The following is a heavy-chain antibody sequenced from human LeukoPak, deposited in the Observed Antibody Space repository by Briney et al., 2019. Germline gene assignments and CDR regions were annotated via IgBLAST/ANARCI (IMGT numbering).Heavy chain of an antibody. J-gene: IGHJ6*03. Sequence: GGSLRLSCAASGFTFSSYCMDWVRQAPGKGLEWVSYIGSSSSTIYYTDSVKGRFTISRDNAKNSLYLQMNRLRSEDTAVYYCARAPSSYDYVWGRSQDYYYYYMDVWGKGTTVTISS. V-gene: IGHV3-48*04. CDR3: ARAPSSYDYVWGRSQDYYYYYMDV. D-gene: IGHD3-16*01. CDR2: IGSSSSTI. CDR1: GFTFSSYC.